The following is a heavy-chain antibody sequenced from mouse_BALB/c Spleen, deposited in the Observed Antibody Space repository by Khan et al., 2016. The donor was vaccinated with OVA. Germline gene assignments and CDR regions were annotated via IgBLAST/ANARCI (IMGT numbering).Heavy chain of an antibody. CDR3: ASHLTGSFAD. CDR2: INSDGGYT. D-gene: IGHD4-1*01. CDR1: GFTFSAYG. Sequence: EVELVESGGDLVKPGGSLRLSCAASGFTFSAYGMAWVRQAPDKRLEWVATINSDGGYTYYPDTVKGRFTISRNNAENTLSLQMSSLQSEDTAIYYCASHLTGSFADWGQGTLVTVSA. V-gene: IGHV5-6*01. J-gene: IGHJ3*01.